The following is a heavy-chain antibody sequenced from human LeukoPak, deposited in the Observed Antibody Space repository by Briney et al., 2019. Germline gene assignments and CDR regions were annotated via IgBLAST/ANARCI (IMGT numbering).Heavy chain of an antibody. CDR1: GGSFSGYY. D-gene: IGHD5-12*01. V-gene: IGHV4-34*01. Sequence: SETLSLTCAVYGGSFSGYYWSWIRQPPGKGLEWIGEINHSGSTNYNPSLKSRVTISVDTSKNQFSLKLSSVTAADTAVYYCARLVRDGYNFPVAAFDIWGQGTMVTVSS. CDR2: INHSGST. CDR3: ARLVRDGYNFPVAAFDI. J-gene: IGHJ3*02.